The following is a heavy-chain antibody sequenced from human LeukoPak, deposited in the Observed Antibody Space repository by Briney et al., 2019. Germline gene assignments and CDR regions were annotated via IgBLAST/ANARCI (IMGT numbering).Heavy chain of an antibody. V-gene: IGHV1-8*01. J-gene: IGHJ6*02. CDR1: GYTFTSYD. Sequence: ASVKVSCKASGYTFTSYDINWVRQATGQGLEWMGWMNPNSGNTDYAQKFQGRVTMTRNTSISTAYMELSSLRSEDTAVYYCASTGYYYGMDVWGQGTTVTVSS. CDR3: ASTGYYYGMDV. D-gene: IGHD2-8*02. CDR2: MNPNSGNT.